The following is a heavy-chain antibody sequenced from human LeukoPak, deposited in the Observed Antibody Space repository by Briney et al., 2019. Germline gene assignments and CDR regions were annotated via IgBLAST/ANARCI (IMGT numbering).Heavy chain of an antibody. D-gene: IGHD6-19*01. Sequence: GGSLRLSCAASGFTFSSYAMSWVRQAPGKGLEWGSAIGGSGGSTYYADSVKGRFTISRDNSKNTLYLQMNSLRAEDTAVHYCAKGQWLVLFFAYWGQGTLVTVSS. V-gene: IGHV3-23*01. J-gene: IGHJ4*02. CDR3: AKGQWLVLFFAY. CDR1: GFTFSSYA. CDR2: IGGSGGST.